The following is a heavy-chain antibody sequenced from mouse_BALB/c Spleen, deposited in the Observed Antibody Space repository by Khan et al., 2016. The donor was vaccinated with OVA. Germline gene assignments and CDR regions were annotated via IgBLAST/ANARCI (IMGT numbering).Heavy chain of an antibody. CDR3: VRDGAYYRNDGWFAY. CDR1: GYTFTSYT. D-gene: IGHD2-14*01. CDR2: INPNNGYT. Sequence: QVQLQQSGAELARPGASVKMSCKASGYTFTSYTIHWIKLRPGQGLEWIGYINPNNGYTNYNQKFKDKATLTADKSSTTVYMQLSSLTSDDSAVYNAVRDGAYYRNDGWFAYWGQGTLVTVSA. J-gene: IGHJ3*01. V-gene: IGHV1-4*01.